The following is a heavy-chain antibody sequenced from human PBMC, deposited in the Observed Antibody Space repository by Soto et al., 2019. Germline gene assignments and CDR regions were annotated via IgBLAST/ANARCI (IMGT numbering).Heavy chain of an antibody. V-gene: IGHV4-4*02. CDR2: IYRSGTT. D-gene: IGHD6-19*01. J-gene: IGHJ4*02. CDR3: ARHVGVPGTRGFDY. Sequence: QVQLQESGPGLVKPSGTLSLACAVFGASISDDNWWSWVRQPPGKGLEWIGEIYRSGTTNYNSVLESRVTISMDKSRNQISLKLSSVAAADSAIYYCARHVGVPGTRGFDYWGQGTLVTVSS. CDR1: GASISDDNW.